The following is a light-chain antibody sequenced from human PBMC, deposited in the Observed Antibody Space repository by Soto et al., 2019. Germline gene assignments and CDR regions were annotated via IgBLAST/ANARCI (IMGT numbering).Light chain of an antibody. J-gene: IGLJ1*01. CDR1: SSDVGGYNY. V-gene: IGLV2-14*01. Sequence: LTQPASVSGSPGQSITISCTGTSSDVGGYNYVSWYQQHPGKVPKLMIYEVSNRPSGVSNRFSGSKSGNTASLTVSGLQVEEEADYYCTSYTTSDTFVFGTGTKVTVL. CDR3: TSYTTSDTFV. CDR2: EVS.